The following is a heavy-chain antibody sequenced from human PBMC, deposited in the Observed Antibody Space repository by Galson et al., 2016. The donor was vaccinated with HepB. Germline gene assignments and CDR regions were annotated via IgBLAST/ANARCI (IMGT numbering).Heavy chain of an antibody. J-gene: IGHJ4*02. CDR2: IWYDGSNK. D-gene: IGHD2/OR15-2a*01. CDR3: ATEAPILAPTLDY. Sequence: SLRLSCAASGFTFSSYGMHWVRQAPGKGLEWVAVIWYDGSNKYYADSVKGRFTISRDNSKNTLYLQMNSLRAEDTAVYYCATEAPILAPTLDYWGQGTLVTGSS. CDR1: GFTFSSYG. V-gene: IGHV3-33*01.